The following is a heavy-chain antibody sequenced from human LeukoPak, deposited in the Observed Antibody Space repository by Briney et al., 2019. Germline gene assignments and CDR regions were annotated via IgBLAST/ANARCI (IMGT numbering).Heavy chain of an antibody. CDR1: GGSISSGSYY. J-gene: IGHJ6*03. V-gene: IGHV4-61*02. D-gene: IGHD2-2*01. Sequence: SKTLSLTCTVSGGSISSGSYYWSWTRQPAGKGLEWIGRIYTSGSTNYNPSLKSRVTISVDTSKNQFSLKLSSVTAADTAVYYCARATDCSSTSCSYYMDVWGKGTTVTVSS. CDR2: IYTSGST. CDR3: ARATDCSSTSCSYYMDV.